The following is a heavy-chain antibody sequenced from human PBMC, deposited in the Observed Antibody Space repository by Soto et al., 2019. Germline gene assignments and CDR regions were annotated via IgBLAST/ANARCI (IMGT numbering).Heavy chain of an antibody. D-gene: IGHD3-22*01. V-gene: IGHV4-30-4*01. CDR1: GASISGGDYY. CDR3: ARATYDSSTYYLDY. CDR2: IYYTGNT. Sequence: QVQLQESGPGLVKPSQTLSLTCTVSGASISGGDYYWTWIRQPPGKGLEWIGSIYYTGNTYSNPSPESRLSTSVDPSNNQFALRLTSVTAPDTAIYYCARATYDSSTYYLDYWGQGTLVTVSS. J-gene: IGHJ4*02.